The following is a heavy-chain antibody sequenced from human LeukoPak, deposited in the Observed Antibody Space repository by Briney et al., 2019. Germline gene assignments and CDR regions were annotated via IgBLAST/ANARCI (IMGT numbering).Heavy chain of an antibody. CDR3: ATDSHYAFDF. CDR1: GFTFSSYP. D-gene: IGHD4-17*01. CDR2: VRPGDSAR. Sequence: GGSLRLSCAAFGFTFSSYPMSWVRQAPGKGLEWVSNVRPGDSARFYADSVRGRFTISRDDAKNSLYLQMNSLRDEDTAVYYCATDSHYAFDFWGLGTLVTVSS. V-gene: IGHV3-48*02. J-gene: IGHJ4*02.